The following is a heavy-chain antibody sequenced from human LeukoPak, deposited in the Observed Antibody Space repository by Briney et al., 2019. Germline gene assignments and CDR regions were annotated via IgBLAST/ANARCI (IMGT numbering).Heavy chain of an antibody. CDR2: IYHTGCT. J-gene: IGHJ4*02. CDR1: AGSISTNYW. Sequence: PSETLSLTCAVSAGSISTNYWWSWVRQPPGKGLEWIGDIYHTGCTNYSPSLRHRVTMSIDESNNQSSLQLNCVMAAAPAVNYCVISGVYLWEYCGEGTLVT. D-gene: IGHD3-16*01. CDR3: VISGVYLWEY. V-gene: IGHV4-4*02.